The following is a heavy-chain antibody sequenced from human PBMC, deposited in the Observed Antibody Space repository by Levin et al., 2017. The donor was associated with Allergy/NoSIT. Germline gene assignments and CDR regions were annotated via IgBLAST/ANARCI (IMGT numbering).Heavy chain of an antibody. CDR2: VSWNSGTI. CDR1: GFAFEDFA. CDR3: TDGRYYDFWSGYFRY. D-gene: IGHD3-3*01. V-gene: IGHV3-9*01. J-gene: IGHJ4*02. Sequence: LTGGSLRLSCEVSGFAFEDFAMHWVRQAPGKGLEWVAGVSWNSGTIAYADSVKGRFTISRDNAKDSVYLQMDSLRTEDTAFYYCTDGRYYDFWSGYFRYWSQGTLVTVSS.